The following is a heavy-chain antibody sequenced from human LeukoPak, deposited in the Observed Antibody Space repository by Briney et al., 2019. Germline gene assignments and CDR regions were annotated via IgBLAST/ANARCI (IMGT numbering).Heavy chain of an antibody. D-gene: IGHD2-2*01. CDR2: ISWNSGSI. CDR1: GFTFDDYA. J-gene: IGHJ4*02. Sequence: GGSLRLSCAASGFTFDDYAMHWVRQAPGKGLEWVSGISWNSGSIGYADSVKGRFTISRDNAKNSLYLQMNTLRAEDTAVYFCARGYCTSTSCLSRFADYWGQGTLVTVSS. CDR3: ARGYCTSTSCLSRFADY. V-gene: IGHV3-9*01.